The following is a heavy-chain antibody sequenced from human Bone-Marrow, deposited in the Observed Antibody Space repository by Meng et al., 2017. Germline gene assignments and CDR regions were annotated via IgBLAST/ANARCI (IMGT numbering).Heavy chain of an antibody. D-gene: IGHD3-22*01. CDR3: ARELFHYYDSSGYYGFDY. J-gene: IGHJ4*02. CDR2: ISYDGSNK. CDR1: GFTFSSYA. Sequence: GESLKISCAASGFTFSSYAMHWVRQAPGKGLEWVAVISYDGSNKYYADSVKGRFTISRDNSKNTLYLQMNSLRAEDTAVYYCARELFHYYDSSGYYGFDYWGQGTLVTVSS. V-gene: IGHV3-30*04.